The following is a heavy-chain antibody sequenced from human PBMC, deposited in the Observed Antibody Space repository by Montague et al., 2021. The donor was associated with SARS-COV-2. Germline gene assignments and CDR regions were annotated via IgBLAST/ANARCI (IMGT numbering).Heavy chain of an antibody. CDR2: YKRRST. Sequence: YKRRSTYYNPSLKSLVTISVDTSKNQFSLKLSSVTAADTAVYYCARQGPCTMIVGKIFDYWGQGTLVTVSS. J-gene: IGHJ4*02. CDR3: ARQGPCTMIVGKIFDY. V-gene: IGHV4-39*01. D-gene: IGHD3-22*01.